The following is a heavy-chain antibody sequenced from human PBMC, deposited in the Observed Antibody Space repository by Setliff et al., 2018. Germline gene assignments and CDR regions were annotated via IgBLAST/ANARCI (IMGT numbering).Heavy chain of an antibody. J-gene: IGHJ6*04. CDR3: ATSDYGDYFIADV. CDR1: GITFSTYS. V-gene: IGHV3-21*05. CDR2: ISSRSDII. D-gene: IGHD4-17*01. Sequence: GGSLRLSCAASGITFSTYSMNWVRQAPGKGLEWVSYISSRSDIIYYADSVKGRFTISRDNARNSLYLQMNSLRAEDTAVYYCATSDYGDYFIADVWGKGTTVTVSS.